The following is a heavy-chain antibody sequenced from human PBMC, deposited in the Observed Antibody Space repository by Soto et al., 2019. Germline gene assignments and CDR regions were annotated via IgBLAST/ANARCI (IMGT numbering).Heavy chain of an antibody. CDR2: ISRSSSYT. Sequence: QVQLVESGGGLVKPGGSLRLSCAASGFTFSDYYMSWIRQAPGKGLEWVSYISRSSSYTNYADSVKGRFSISRDNAKNSLYLQMNSLRAEDTAVYYCARSITDYYDSSGYYDDYWGQGTLVTVSS. V-gene: IGHV3-11*05. J-gene: IGHJ4*02. CDR3: ARSITDYYDSSGYYDDY. CDR1: GFTFSDYY. D-gene: IGHD3-22*01.